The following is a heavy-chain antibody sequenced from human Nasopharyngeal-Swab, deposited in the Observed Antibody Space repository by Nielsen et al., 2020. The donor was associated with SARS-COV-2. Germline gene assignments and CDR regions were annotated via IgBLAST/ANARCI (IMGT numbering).Heavy chain of an antibody. Sequence: ASVKVSCKASGYTFTSYAMNWVRQAPGQGLEWMGWINTNTGNSTYAQGFTGRFVFSLDTSVSTAYLQISSLKAEDTAVYYCARSWNLDLPFTYYYYYYGMDVWGQGTTVTVSS. V-gene: IGHV7-4-1*02. CDR2: INTNTGNS. CDR1: GYTFTSYA. CDR3: ARSWNLDLPFTYYYYYYGMDV. J-gene: IGHJ6*02. D-gene: IGHD1-7*01.